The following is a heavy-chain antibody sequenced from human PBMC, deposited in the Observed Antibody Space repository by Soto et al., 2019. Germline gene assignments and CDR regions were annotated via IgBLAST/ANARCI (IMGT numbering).Heavy chain of an antibody. CDR2: INHSGST. V-gene: IGHV4-34*01. J-gene: IGHJ3*02. CDR1: GGSFSGYY. Sequence: SETLSLTCAVYGGSFSGYYWSWIRQPPGKGLEWIGEINHSGSTNYNPSLKSRVTISVDTSKNQFSLKLSSVTAADTAVYYCARGDPTNGTDDAFDIWGQGTMVTVSS. D-gene: IGHD1-1*01. CDR3: ARGDPTNGTDDAFDI.